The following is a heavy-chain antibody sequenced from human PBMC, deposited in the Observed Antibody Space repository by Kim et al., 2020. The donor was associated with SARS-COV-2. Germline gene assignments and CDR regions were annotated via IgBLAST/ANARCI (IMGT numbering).Heavy chain of an antibody. Sequence: GGSLRLSCAASGFTFSSYAMSWVRQAPGKGLEWVSSISGSGNTKHYADSVKGRFTISRDNSKNTLYLQMNNLRAEDTAVYHCAKDSGCSTTSCIRPYYF. V-gene: IGHV3-23*01. CDR3: AKDSGCSTTSCIRPYYF. CDR1: GFTFSSYA. D-gene: IGHD2-2*01. CDR2: ISGSGNTK. J-gene: IGHJ4*01.